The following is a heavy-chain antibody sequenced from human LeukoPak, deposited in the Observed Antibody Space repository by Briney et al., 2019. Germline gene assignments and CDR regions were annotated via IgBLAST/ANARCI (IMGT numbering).Heavy chain of an antibody. D-gene: IGHD3-3*01. J-gene: IGHJ4*02. V-gene: IGHV3-30*02. Sequence: GGSLRLSCAASGFTFSGSGMHWVRQAPGKGLEWETFIRYDGSNKYYTDSVKGRFTISGDNSKNTRYLQMDSLRAEDTAVYYCARDYDFWSGFYSPTRGYFGYWGQGTLVSVSS. CDR2: IRYDGSNK. CDR3: ARDYDFWSGFYSPTRGYFGY. CDR1: GFTFSGSG.